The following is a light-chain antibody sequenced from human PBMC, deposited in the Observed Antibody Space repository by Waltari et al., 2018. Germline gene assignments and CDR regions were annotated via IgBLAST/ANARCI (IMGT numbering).Light chain of an antibody. J-gene: IGKJ1*01. CDR1: KSVLHSSNNKNY. Sequence: DIVMTQSPESLAVSLGERASINCKSSKSVLHSSNNKNYLAWYQQKPGQPPKLLIYWASTRESGVPDRFSGSGSGTDFTLTISSLQAEDVAVYYCQQYYSTPPWTFGQGTKVEIK. V-gene: IGKV4-1*01. CDR2: WAS. CDR3: QQYYSTPPWT.